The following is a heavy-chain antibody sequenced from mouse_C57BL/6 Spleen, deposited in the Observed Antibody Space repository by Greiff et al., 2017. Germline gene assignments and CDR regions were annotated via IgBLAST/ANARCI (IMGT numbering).Heavy chain of an antibody. J-gene: IGHJ4*01. CDR2: ISDGGSYT. Sequence: DVKLQESGGGLVKPGGSLKLSCAASGFTFSSYAMSWVRQTPEKRLEWVATISDGGSYTYYPDNVKGRFTISRDNAKNNLYLQMSHLKSEDTAMYYCARIYSNPLDYWGQGTSVTVSS. CDR1: GFTFSSYA. CDR3: ARIYSNPLDY. D-gene: IGHD2-5*01. V-gene: IGHV5-4*03.